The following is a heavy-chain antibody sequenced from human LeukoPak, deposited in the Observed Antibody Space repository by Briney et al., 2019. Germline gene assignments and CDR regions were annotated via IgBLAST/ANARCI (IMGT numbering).Heavy chain of an antibody. CDR1: GFTFSSYW. V-gene: IGHV3-53*01. CDR3: ARAGGGDKQQLVWYFDL. J-gene: IGHJ2*01. D-gene: IGHD6-13*01. Sequence: GGSLTLSCVASGFTFSSYWMHWVRQAPGKGLVWVSLIYSGGVTYYADSVKGRFTISRDNSKNTLYLQMNSLRAEDTAVYYCARAGGGDKQQLVWYFDLWGRGTLVTVSS. CDR2: IYSGGVT.